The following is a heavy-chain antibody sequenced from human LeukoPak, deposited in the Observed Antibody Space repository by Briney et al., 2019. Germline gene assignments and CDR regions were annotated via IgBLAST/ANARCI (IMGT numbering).Heavy chain of an antibody. Sequence: PGRSLRLSCAASGFTFSSYSMNWVRQAPGKGLEWVSSISSSSSYIYYADSVKGRFTISRDNAKNSLYLQMNSLRAEDTAVYYCARDKRFGLMDVWGKGTTVTVSS. CDR2: ISSSSSYI. CDR3: ARDKRFGLMDV. CDR1: GFTFSSYS. J-gene: IGHJ6*03. D-gene: IGHD3-10*01. V-gene: IGHV3-21*01.